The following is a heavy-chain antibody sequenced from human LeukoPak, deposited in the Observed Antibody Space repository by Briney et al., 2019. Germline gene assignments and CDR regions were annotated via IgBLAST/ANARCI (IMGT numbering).Heavy chain of an antibody. CDR1: GGSISSSNYY. CDR2: IYTSGST. D-gene: IGHD3-10*01. V-gene: IGHV4-61*02. J-gene: IGHJ4*02. CDR3: ARGLWFGDENPPYFDY. Sequence: SERLSLTCTVSGGSISSSNYYWNWIRQPAGKGLEWIGRIYTSGSTNCNPSLKSRVAISVDTSKNQFSLKLSSVTAADTALYYCARGLWFGDENPPYFDYWGQGTLVTVSS.